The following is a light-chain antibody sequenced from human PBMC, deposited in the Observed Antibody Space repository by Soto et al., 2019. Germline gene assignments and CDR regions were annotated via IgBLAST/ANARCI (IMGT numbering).Light chain of an antibody. Sequence: QSVLTQSSSASASLGSSVTFTCTLSSVHSDYMIAWHQQQPGKAPRYLMNLERSGNYNRGSGVPDRFSGSSSGADRYLTIPNLRFEDEAYYYCETCDSNALVFGGGTKVTVL. CDR2: LERSGNY. V-gene: IGLV4-60*02. CDR3: ETCDSNALV. CDR1: SVHSDYM. J-gene: IGLJ3*02.